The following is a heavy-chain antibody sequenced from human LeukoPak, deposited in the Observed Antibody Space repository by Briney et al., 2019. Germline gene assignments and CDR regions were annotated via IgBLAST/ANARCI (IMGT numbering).Heavy chain of an antibody. J-gene: IGHJ3*02. CDR1: GFAFSSYG. CDR2: IRYDGTNK. D-gene: IGHD2-21*02. V-gene: IGHV3-30*02. CDR3: AREAYCGGDCYSVHDAFDI. Sequence: GGSLRLSCAASGFAFSSYGMHWVRQAPGKGLEWVAFIRYDGTNKYYADSVKGRFTISRDNSKNTLYLQMNSLRAEDTAVYYCAREAYCGGDCYSVHDAFDIWGQGTMVTVSS.